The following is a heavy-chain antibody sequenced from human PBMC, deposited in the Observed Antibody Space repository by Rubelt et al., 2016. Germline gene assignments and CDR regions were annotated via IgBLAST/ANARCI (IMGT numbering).Heavy chain of an antibody. Sequence: LEWIGNIYYSGRTNYSPSLKSRVTISVDTSKDQLSLSVNSVTAADTAVYYCARDNWDKVGQSWYFYGMDVWGLGTVVTVSS. D-gene: IGHD1/OR15-1a*01. CDR3: ARDNWDKVGQSWYFYGMDV. CDR2: IYYSGRT. J-gene: IGHJ6*02. V-gene: IGHV4-39*07.